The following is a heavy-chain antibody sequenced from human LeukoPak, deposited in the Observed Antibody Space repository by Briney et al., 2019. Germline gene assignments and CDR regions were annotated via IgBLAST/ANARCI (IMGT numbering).Heavy chain of an antibody. J-gene: IGHJ4*02. CDR3: ARDLSSSWYSLGY. V-gene: IGHV3-20*04. CDR1: GITFDDYG. CDR2: INWDGGAT. Sequence: GGSLRLSCVDSGITFDDYGLSWVRQAPGKGLEWVSGINWDGGATGYADSVKGRFTISRDNAKNSLFLQMNSLRAEDTALYFCARDLSSSWYSLGYWGQGTRVTVSS. D-gene: IGHD6-13*01.